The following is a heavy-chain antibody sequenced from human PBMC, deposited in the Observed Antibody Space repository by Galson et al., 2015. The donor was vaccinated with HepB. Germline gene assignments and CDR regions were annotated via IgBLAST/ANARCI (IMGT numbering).Heavy chain of an antibody. Sequence: SVKVSCKASGYTFTSYYMNQARQTPGQGLERMGIINPSRGSKTYAQKLQGTVTMTRDTYTSTVYMELSSLRSEDTAVYSCARDRPGYSSSWFVRGMDVWGQGTTVTVSS. CDR1: GYTFTSYY. CDR3: ARDRPGYSSSWFVRGMDV. CDR2: INPSRGSK. J-gene: IGHJ6*02. D-gene: IGHD6-13*01. V-gene: IGHV1-46*04.